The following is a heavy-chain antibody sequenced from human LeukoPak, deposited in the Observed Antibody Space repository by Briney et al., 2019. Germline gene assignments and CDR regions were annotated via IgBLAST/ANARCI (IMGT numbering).Heavy chain of an antibody. CDR3: ARDPWWEYYFDY. D-gene: IGHD1-26*01. CDR2: INPNSGGT. V-gene: IGHV1-2*02. CDR1: GYTFTGYD. Sequence: ASVKVSCKASGYTFTGYDMHWVRQAPGQGLEWMGWINPNSGGTNYAQKFQGRVTMTRDTSISTAYMELSRLRSDDTAVYYCARDPWWEYYFDYWGQGTLVTVSS. J-gene: IGHJ4*02.